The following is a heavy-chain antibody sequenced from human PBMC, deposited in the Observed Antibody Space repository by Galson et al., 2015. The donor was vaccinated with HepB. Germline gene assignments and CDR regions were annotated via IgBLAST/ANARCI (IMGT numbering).Heavy chain of an antibody. CDR2: ISSSSSYI. D-gene: IGHD1-1*01. J-gene: IGHJ3*02. CDR1: GFTFSSYS. CDR3: ARGVQLERRRGAFDI. Sequence: SLRLSCAASGFTFSSYSMNWVRQAPGKGLEWVSSISSSSSYIYYADSVKGRFTIPRDNAKNSLYLQMNSLRAEDTAVYYCARGVQLERRRGAFDIWGQGTMVTVSS. V-gene: IGHV3-21*01.